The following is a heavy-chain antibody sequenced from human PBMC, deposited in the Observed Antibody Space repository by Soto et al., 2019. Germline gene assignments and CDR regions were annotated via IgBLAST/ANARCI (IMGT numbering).Heavy chain of an antibody. V-gene: IGHV3-21*04. D-gene: IGHD2-2*01. CDR3: ARVSGIVVVPTAKDPHYYYMDV. CDR2: ISSSSTYI. CDR1: GFTFSSYS. Sequence: EVQLVESGGGLVKPGGSLRLSCAASGFTFSSYSMNWVRQAPGKGLEWVSSISSSSTYIYYADSLKGRFTISRDNAKNSLYLQMNSLRAEDTAVYFCARVSGIVVVPTAKDPHYYYMDVWGKGTTVTVSS. J-gene: IGHJ6*03.